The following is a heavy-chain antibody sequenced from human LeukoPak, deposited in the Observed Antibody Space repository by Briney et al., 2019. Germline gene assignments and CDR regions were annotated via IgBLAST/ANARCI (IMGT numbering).Heavy chain of an antibody. CDR3: ARDQKGQLDY. Sequence: GASVKVSCKASGYTFTNYFIHWVRQAPGQGLEWMGRLNPNSGGTNSAQRFQDRVTMTRDTSISTAYMELSRLRSDDTAVYYCARDQKGQLDYWGQGTLVTVSS. J-gene: IGHJ4*02. V-gene: IGHV1-2*06. D-gene: IGHD6-6*01. CDR1: GYTFTNYF. CDR2: LNPNSGGT.